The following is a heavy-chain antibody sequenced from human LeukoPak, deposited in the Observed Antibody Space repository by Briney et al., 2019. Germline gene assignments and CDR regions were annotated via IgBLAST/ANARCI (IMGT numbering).Heavy chain of an antibody. CDR2: INPSGGST. J-gene: IGHJ5*02. D-gene: IGHD3-3*01. CDR3: ARGEGTIFGVVINGAWFDP. V-gene: IGHV1-46*01. Sequence: ASVKVSCKASGHTFTSYYMHWVRQAPGQGLEWMGIINPSGGSTSYAQKFQGRVTMTRDMSTSTVYMELSSLRSEDTAVYYCARGEGTIFGVVINGAWFDPWGQGTLVTVSS. CDR1: GHTFTSYY.